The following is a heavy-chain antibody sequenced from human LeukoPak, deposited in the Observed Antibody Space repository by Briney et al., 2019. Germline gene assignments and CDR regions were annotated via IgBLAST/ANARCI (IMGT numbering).Heavy chain of an antibody. Sequence: RSGGSLRLSCAASGFTFSNYDMHWVRRATGKGLEWVSAIGSAGDIYYLGSVKGRFTISRENAKNSLYLQMNSLRPGDTALYYCAVVTSSSISWGQGTQVTVSS. CDR1: GFTFSNYD. CDR2: IGSAGDI. V-gene: IGHV3-13*01. J-gene: IGHJ5*02. CDR3: AVVTSSSIS. D-gene: IGHD2-21*02.